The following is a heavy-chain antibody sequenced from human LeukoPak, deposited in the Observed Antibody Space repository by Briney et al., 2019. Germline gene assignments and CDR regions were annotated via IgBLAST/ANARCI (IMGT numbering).Heavy chain of an antibody. V-gene: IGHV4-4*07. CDR2: IYTSGST. D-gene: IGHD5-12*01. CDR3: ARGVLVGYSGHEDY. Sequence: PSETLSLTCTVSGGSISSYYWSWIRQPAGKGLEWIGRIYTSGSTNYNPSLKSRVTMAVDTSKNQFSLKLSSVTAADTAVYYCARGVLVGYSGHEDYWGQGTLVTVSS. CDR1: GGSISSYY. J-gene: IGHJ4*02.